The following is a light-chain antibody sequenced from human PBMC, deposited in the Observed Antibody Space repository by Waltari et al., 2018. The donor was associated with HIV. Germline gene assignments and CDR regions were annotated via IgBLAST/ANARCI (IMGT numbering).Light chain of an antibody. CDR3: CSYAGVDTPVV. Sequence: QSALTQPASMSGSPGQSITIPCSGTSSDVGSYNLVSWYQQPPGKVPKLIIYEVTKRPSDVSNRFSASKSGDTASLTISGLQPEDEADYYCCSYAGVDTPVVFGGGTKLTVL. J-gene: IGLJ2*01. CDR2: EVT. V-gene: IGLV2-23*02. CDR1: SSDVGSYNL.